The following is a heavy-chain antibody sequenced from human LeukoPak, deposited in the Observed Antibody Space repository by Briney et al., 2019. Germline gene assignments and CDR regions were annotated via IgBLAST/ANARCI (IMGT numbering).Heavy chain of an antibody. D-gene: IGHD2-15*01. CDR3: ATVVVAAHDAFDI. CDR2: IYHSGST. V-gene: IGHV4-38-2*01. Sequence: GSLRLSCAASGFTFSSYWMSWVRQPPGKGLEWIGSIYHSGSTYYNPSLKSRVTISVDTSKNQFSLKLSSVTAADTAVYYCATVVVAAHDAFDIWGQGTMVTVSS. J-gene: IGHJ3*02. CDR1: GFTFSSYW.